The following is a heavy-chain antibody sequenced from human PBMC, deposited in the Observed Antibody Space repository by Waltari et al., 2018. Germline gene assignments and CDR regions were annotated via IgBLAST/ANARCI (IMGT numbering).Heavy chain of an antibody. Sequence: EVQLVASGGGLVQPGGSLRLSCAASGFTISRYAMSWVRQAPGKGLEWVSTISDGGGSTHYADSVKGRFTISRDNSKNTLSLQMNSLRAEDTAVYFCAKVYYNNYFSDDAFDIWGQGTVVTVSS. D-gene: IGHD4-4*01. V-gene: IGHV3-23*04. J-gene: IGHJ3*02. CDR1: GFTISRYA. CDR3: AKVYYNNYFSDDAFDI. CDR2: ISDGGGST.